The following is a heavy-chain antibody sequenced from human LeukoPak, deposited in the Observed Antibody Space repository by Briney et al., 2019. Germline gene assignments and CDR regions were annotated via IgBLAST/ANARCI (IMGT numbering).Heavy chain of an antibody. CDR1: GGSISSSNNYY. Sequence: SETLSLTCKVSGGSISSSNNYYWGWIRQPPRKGLEWIGSIYYSGSTYYNPSLKTRVTISVDTSKNQFSLKVTSVTAADTAVYYCARVDSYYYMDVWGKGTTVTVSS. CDR2: IYYSGST. CDR3: ARVDSYYYMDV. V-gene: IGHV4-39*07. J-gene: IGHJ6*03. D-gene: IGHD3-22*01.